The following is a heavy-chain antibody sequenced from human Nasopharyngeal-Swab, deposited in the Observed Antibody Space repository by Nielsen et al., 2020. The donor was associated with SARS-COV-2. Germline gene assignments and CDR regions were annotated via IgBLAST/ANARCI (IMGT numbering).Heavy chain of an antibody. D-gene: IGHD1-26*01. CDR2: IKSKTDGGTT. V-gene: IGHV3-15*01. CDR3: TTSGSYVRY. J-gene: IGHJ4*02. Sequence: GGSLRLSCAASGFTFSNAWMSWVRQAPGKGLEWAGRIKSKTDGGTTDYAAPVKGRFTISRDDSKNTPYLQMNSLKTEDTAVYYCTTSGSYVRYWGQGTLVTVSS. CDR1: GFTFSNAW.